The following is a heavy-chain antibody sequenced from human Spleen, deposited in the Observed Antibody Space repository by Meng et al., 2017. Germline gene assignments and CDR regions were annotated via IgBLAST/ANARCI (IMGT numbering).Heavy chain of an antibody. CDR2: INHSGST. J-gene: IGHJ4*02. CDR3: ARAILKWFGYNY. CDR1: GGSFSDYY. Sequence: GQLQQWGAGLLKPSVPLSPPCVVSGGSFSDYYWSWIRQPPGKGLEWIGEINHSGSTNYNPSLKSRVTISVDTSKNQFSLKLSSVTAADTAVYYCARAILKWFGYNYWGQGTLVTVSS. V-gene: IGHV4-34*01. D-gene: IGHD3-10*01.